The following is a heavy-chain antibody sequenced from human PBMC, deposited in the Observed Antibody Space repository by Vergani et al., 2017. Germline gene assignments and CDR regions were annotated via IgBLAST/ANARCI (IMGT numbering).Heavy chain of an antibody. J-gene: IGHJ4*02. V-gene: IGHV3-7*01. CDR2: IKQDGSEK. D-gene: IGHD3-3*01. CDR1: GFTFSSYW. Sequence: EVQLVESGGGLVQPGGSLRLSCAASGFTFSSYWMSWVRQAPGKGLEWVANIKQDGSEKYYVDSVKGRFTISRDNAKNSLYLQMNSLRAEDTAVYYCAXAKSITIFGVVIIRYFDYWGQGTLVTVSS. CDR3: AXAKSITIFGVVIIRYFDY.